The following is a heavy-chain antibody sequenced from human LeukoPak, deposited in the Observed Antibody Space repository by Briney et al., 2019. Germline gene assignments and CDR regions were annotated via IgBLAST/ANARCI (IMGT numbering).Heavy chain of an antibody. CDR3: ARHSLYYSGSGSLGGSYFDY. D-gene: IGHD3-10*01. V-gene: IGHV4-39*01. CDR1: GGSISSSSYY. CDR2: IYYSGST. Sequence: SESLSLTCTVSGGSISSSSYYWGWIRQPPGNGLEWIRSIYYSGSTYYNPSLKSRVTISVDTSKKQFSLTLSSVTAADTAVYYCARHSLYYSGSGSLGGSYFDYWGQGTLVTVSS. J-gene: IGHJ4*02.